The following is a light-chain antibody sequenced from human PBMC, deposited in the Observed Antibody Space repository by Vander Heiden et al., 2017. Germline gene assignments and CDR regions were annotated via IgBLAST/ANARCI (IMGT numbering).Light chain of an antibody. V-gene: IGKV3-20*01. J-gene: IGKJ3*01. CDR3: QQYGTSPFT. CDR1: QSVIRSS. Sequence: EIVLTQSPGTLPLSPGAGATLSCRASQSVIRSSLAWYQQKPGQAPRLLIYDASNRATGIPDRFSGSGSGTDFILTISRLEPEDFAVYYCQQYGTSPFTFGPGTKVEIK. CDR2: DAS.